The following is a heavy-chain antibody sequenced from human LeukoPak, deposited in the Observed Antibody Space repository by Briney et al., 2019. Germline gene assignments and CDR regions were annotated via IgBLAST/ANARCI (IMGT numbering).Heavy chain of an antibody. CDR2: ISSSSSYL. J-gene: IGHJ4*02. Sequence: PGGSLRLSCAASGFTLSTYNMNWVRQAPGKGLEWVSSISSSSSYLFFADSVKGRFSISRDNTKNSLYLQMSGLRAEDTAVYYCARVTYGSGTYGAFDYWGQGTLVTVSS. V-gene: IGHV3-21*01. CDR1: GFTLSTYN. CDR3: ARVTYGSGTYGAFDY. D-gene: IGHD3-10*01.